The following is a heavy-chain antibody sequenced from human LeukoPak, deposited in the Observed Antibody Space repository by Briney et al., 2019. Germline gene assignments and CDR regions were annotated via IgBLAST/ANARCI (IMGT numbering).Heavy chain of an antibody. CDR2: INHSGST. V-gene: IGHV4-34*01. Sequence: PETLSLTCAVYGGSFSGYYWSWIRQPPGKGLEWIGEINHSGSTNYNPSLKSRVTISVDTSKNQFSLKLSSVTAADTAVYYCARGFQHWGQGTLVTVSS. J-gene: IGHJ1*01. CDR1: GGSFSGYY. CDR3: ARGFQH.